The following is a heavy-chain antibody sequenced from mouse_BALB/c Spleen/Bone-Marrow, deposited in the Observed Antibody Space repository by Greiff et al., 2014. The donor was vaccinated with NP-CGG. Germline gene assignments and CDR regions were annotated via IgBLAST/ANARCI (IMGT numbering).Heavy chain of an antibody. J-gene: IGHJ4*01. D-gene: IGHD2-10*02. CDR1: GFDFSRYW. CDR3: ARLAVWGAMDY. V-gene: IGHV4-2*02. CDR2: INPGSSTI. Sequence: ESGGGLVQPGGSLNLSCAASGFDFSRYWMSWARQAPGKGQEWIGEINPGSSTINYTPSLKDKFIISRDNAKNTLYLQMSKVRSEDTALYYCARLAVWGAMDYWGQGTSVTVSS.